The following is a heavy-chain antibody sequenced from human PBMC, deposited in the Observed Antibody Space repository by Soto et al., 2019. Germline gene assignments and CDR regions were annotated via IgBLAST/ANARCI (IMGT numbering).Heavy chain of an antibody. CDR1: GFTFSSYA. D-gene: IGHD6-19*01. V-gene: IGHV3-30-3*01. CDR3: ARDLAVNGQWLPRYYYYGMDV. Sequence: QVQLVESGGGVVQPGRSLRLSCAASGFTFSSYAMHWVRQAPGKGLEWVAVISYDGSNKYYADSVKGRFTISRDNSKNTLYLQMNSLRAEDTAVYYCARDLAVNGQWLPRYYYYGMDVWGQGTTVTVSS. CDR2: ISYDGSNK. J-gene: IGHJ6*02.